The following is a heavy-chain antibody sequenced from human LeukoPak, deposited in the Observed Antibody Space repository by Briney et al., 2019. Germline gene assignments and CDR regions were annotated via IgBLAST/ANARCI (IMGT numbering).Heavy chain of an antibody. CDR1: GGSISSSSYY. CDR2: SYYSGST. D-gene: IGHD1-26*01. Sequence: SETLSLTCTASGGSISSSSYYWGWIRQPPGKGLEWIGSSYYSGSTYYNPSLKSRVTISVDTSKNQFSLKLSSVTAADTAVYYCARIERARSLFDPWGQGTLVTDSS. CDR3: ARIERARSLFDP. J-gene: IGHJ5*02. V-gene: IGHV4-39*01.